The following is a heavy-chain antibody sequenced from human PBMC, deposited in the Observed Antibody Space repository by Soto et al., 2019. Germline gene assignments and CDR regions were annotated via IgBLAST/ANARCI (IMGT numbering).Heavy chain of an antibody. J-gene: IGHJ4*02. CDR3: ATSYGSGYRAFDY. D-gene: IGHD3-10*01. Sequence: ASVKVSCKASGYTFTSYGISWVRQAPGQGLEWMGRVNPILSMSNYAQRFQGRVTMTADKSTSTAYMELSGLRSEDTAMYYCATSYGSGYRAFDYWGQGALVTVSS. CDR2: VNPILSMS. CDR1: GYTFTSYG. V-gene: IGHV1-69*04.